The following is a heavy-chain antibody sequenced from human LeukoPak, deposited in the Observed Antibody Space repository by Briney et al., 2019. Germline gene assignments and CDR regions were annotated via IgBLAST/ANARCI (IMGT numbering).Heavy chain of an antibody. V-gene: IGHV4-39*07. CDR2: TYYSGKT. Sequence: SETLSLTCTVSGGSISNTNYYWVWIRQPPGKGLEWIGSTYYSGKTFYRSSLKSRVTISLDTSKNQSSLKLRSVTAADTAVYYCASGPPSGHRGFYYFYMDVWGKGTTVTVSS. J-gene: IGHJ6*03. D-gene: IGHD5-12*01. CDR3: ASGPPSGHRGFYYFYMDV. CDR1: GGSISNTNYY.